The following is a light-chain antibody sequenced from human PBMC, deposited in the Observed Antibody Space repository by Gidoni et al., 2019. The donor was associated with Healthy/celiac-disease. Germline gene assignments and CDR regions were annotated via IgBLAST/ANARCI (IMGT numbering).Light chain of an antibody. CDR1: QSVSSY. J-gene: IGKJ2*01. V-gene: IGKV3-11*01. Sequence: EIALTQFPATLSLSPGERDTLSCRARQSVSSYLAWYQQKPGQAPRLLIYGASNRATGIPARFSGSGSGTDFTLTISSLEPEDFAVYYCQQRSNWPRTFGQGTKLEIK. CDR3: QQRSNWPRT. CDR2: GAS.